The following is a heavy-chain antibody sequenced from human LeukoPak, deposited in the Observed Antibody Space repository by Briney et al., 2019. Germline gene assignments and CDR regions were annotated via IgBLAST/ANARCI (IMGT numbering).Heavy chain of an antibody. D-gene: IGHD6-13*01. CDR1: GFTFSSYW. V-gene: IGHV3-7*01. Sequence: GGSLRLFCAASGFTFSSYWMSWVRQAPGKGLEWVANIKQEGSEKYYVDAVKGRFTISRDNAKNSLYLQMNSLRAEDTAVYYCASMGSSSSWYWGGNYYMDVWGKGTTVTVSS. CDR2: IKQEGSEK. J-gene: IGHJ6*03. CDR3: ASMGSSSSWYWGGNYYMDV.